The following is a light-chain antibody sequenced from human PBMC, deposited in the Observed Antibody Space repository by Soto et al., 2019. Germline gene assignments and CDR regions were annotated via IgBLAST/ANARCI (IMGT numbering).Light chain of an antibody. CDR3: EQYGSSPPFT. CDR2: GAS. CDR1: QSISSSY. V-gene: IGKV3-20*01. J-gene: IGKJ2*01. Sequence: EIVLTQSPGTLSLSPGERATLSCRASQSISSSYLAWCQQKPGQAPRLLIYGASSRATGIPDRFSGSGSGTDFTLTSSRLEPEDSAVYYCEQYGSSPPFTFGQGTKLEIK.